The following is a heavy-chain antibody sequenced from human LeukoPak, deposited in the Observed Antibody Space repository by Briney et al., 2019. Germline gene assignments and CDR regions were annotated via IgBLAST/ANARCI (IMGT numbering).Heavy chain of an antibody. Sequence: PGRSLRLSCAASGFTFSSYAMHWVRQAPGKGLEWVAVISYDGSNKYYADSVKGRFTISRDNSKNTLYLQMNSLRAEDTAVYYCARDHPDGESVGVFDYWGQGTLVTVSS. CDR2: ISYDGSNK. V-gene: IGHV3-30*01. J-gene: IGHJ4*02. CDR1: GFTFSSYA. CDR3: ARDHPDGESVGVFDY.